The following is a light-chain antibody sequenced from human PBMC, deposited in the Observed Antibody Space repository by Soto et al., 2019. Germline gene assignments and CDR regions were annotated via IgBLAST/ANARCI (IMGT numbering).Light chain of an antibody. CDR3: QQYGSSPLT. J-gene: IGKJ1*01. CDR2: GAS. Sequence: EIVLTQSPGTLSLSLGERATLSCRASQSVSSSYLAWYQQKPGQAPRLLIYGASSRATGIPDRFSGSGSGTDFTLTISRLEPEDFAVYYCQQYGSSPLTFGQGTKVDI. V-gene: IGKV3-20*01. CDR1: QSVSSSY.